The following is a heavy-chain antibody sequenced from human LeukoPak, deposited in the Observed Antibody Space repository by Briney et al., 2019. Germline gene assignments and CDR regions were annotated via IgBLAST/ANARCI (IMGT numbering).Heavy chain of an antibody. CDR2: IKQDGSEK. V-gene: IGHV3-7*01. J-gene: IGHJ4*02. D-gene: IGHD7-27*01. CDR1: GFTFNNYW. CDR3: ARDYVWGSSESDY. Sequence: PGGSLRLSCAASGFTFNNYWISWVRQAPGKGLEWVANIKQDGSEKYYVDSVKGRFTISRDNAKNSLFLQMNSLRVEDTAIYYCARDYVWGSSESDYWGQGTLVTVSS.